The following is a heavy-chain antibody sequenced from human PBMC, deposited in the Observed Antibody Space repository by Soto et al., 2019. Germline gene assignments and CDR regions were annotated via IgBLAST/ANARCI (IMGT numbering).Heavy chain of an antibody. CDR2: ISWNSGSI. J-gene: IGHJ6*02. D-gene: IGHD2-21*02. V-gene: IGHV3-9*01. CDR3: AKCIAGPSDSYWYGMDV. CDR1: GFTFAKFA. Sequence: EVQVVESGGGLVQPGRSLRLSCAASGFTFAKFAMHWVRQAPGKGLEWVAGISWNSGSIGYGDSVKGRFSVSRDNGKNFLYLQMNSLGPEDAAVYYCAKCIAGPSDSYWYGMDVWGQGTTVTVSS.